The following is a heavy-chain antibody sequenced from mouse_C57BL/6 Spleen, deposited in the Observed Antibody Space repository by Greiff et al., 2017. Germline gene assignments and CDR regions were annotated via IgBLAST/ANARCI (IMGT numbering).Heavy chain of an antibody. D-gene: IGHD3-2*02. CDR2: IDPNSGGT. CDR1: GYTFTSYW. J-gene: IGHJ4*01. V-gene: IGHV1-72*01. Sequence: QVQLQQPGAELVKPGASVKLSCKASGYTFTSYWMHWVKQRPGRGLEWIGRIDPNSGGTKYNEKFKSKATLTVDTPSSTAYMQLSSLTSEDSAVYYCARGGSSGYGVYYAMDYWGQGTSVTVSS. CDR3: ARGGSSGYGVYYAMDY.